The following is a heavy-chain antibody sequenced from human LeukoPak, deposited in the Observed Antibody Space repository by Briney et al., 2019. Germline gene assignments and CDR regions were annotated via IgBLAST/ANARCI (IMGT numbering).Heavy chain of an antibody. J-gene: IGHJ3*02. CDR2: IKQDGSEK. V-gene: IGHV3-7*01. Sequence: GGSLRLSCAASGFTFSNYWMNWVRQAPGKGLDWVANIKQDGSEKYYVDSVKGRFTISRDNAKNSLYLQMNSLRAEDTAVYHCARGTRAAFDIWDQGTTVTVSS. D-gene: IGHD2-2*01. CDR1: GFTFSNYW. CDR3: ARGTRAAFDI.